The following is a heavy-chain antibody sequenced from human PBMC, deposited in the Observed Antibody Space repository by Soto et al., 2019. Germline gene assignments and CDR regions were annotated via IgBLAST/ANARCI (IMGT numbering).Heavy chain of an antibody. CDR2: IYYSGST. CDR3: ARDSMSEISY. CDR1: GGSISSGGYY. J-gene: IGHJ4*02. D-gene: IGHD3-10*02. Sequence: SETLSLTCTVSGGSISSGGYYWSWIRQHPGKGLEWIGYIYYSGSTYYNPSLKSRVTISVDTSKNQFSLKLSSVTAADTAVYYCARDSMSEISYWGQGTLVTVSS. V-gene: IGHV4-31*03.